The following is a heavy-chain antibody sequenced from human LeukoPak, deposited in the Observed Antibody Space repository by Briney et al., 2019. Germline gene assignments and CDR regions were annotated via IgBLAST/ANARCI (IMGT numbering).Heavy chain of an antibody. V-gene: IGHV3-74*01. CDR2: INSDGSST. CDR1: GFTFSSYG. J-gene: IGHJ4*02. CDR3: ARGSVQLLYY. Sequence: GGALPLPCAASGFTFSSYGMHWVRQAPGKGLVWVSRINSDGSSTSYADSVKGRFTISRDNAKNTLYLQMNSLRAEDTAVYYCARGSVQLLYYWGEGKLVTVSS. D-gene: IGHD2-2*01.